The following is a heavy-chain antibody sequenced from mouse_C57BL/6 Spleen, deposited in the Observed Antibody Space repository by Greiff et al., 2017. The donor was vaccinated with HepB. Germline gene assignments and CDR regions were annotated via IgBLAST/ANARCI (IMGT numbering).Heavy chain of an antibody. CDR2: IDPEDGET. D-gene: IGHD3-2*02. V-gene: IGHV14-2*01. J-gene: IGHJ4*01. Sequence: VQLKESGAELVKPGASVKLSCTASGFNIKDYYMHWVKQRTEQGLEWIGRIDPEDGETKYAPKFQGKATITADTSSNTAYLQLSSLTSEDTAVYYCARSQLRLRPYYYAMDYWGQGTSVTVSS. CDR3: ARSQLRLRPYYYAMDY. CDR1: GFNIKDYY.